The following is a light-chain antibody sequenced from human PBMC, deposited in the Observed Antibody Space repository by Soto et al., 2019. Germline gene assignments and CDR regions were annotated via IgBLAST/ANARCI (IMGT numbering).Light chain of an antibody. V-gene: IGLV2-23*02. CDR3: CSYAGSSTSVV. CDR1: NNEVGSYNL. Sequence: QSVLTHPASGFGSPGPAIPIPCTGNNNEVGSYNLDSWYQQHPGKAPKLMIYEVSKRPSGVSNRFSGFKSGNTASLTISGLQAEDEADYYCCSYAGSSTSVVFGGGTKVTVL. J-gene: IGLJ2*01. CDR2: EVS.